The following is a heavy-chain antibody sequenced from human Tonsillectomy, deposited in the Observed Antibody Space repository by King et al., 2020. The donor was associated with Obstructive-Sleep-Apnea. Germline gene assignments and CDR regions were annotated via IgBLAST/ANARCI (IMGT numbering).Heavy chain of an antibody. CDR1: GGSISSSSYY. J-gene: IGHJ2*01. CDR3: AGGGDDSSGYFNWYFDL. CDR2: IYYSGST. V-gene: IGHV4-39*07. Sequence: QLQESGPGLVKPSETLSLTCTVSGGSISSSSYYWGWIRQPPGKGLEWIGSIYYSGSTYYNPSLKSRVTISVDTSKNQFSLKLSSVTAADTAVYCCAGGGDDSSGYFNWYFDLWGRGTLVTVSS. D-gene: IGHD3-22*01.